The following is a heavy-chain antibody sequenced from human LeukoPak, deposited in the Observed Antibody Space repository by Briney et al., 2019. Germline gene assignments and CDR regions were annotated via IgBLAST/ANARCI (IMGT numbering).Heavy chain of an antibody. CDR2: MNPNSGNT. J-gene: IGHJ5*02. D-gene: IGHD6-13*01. Sequence: ASVKVSCKASGYTFTGHYLHWVRQAPGQGLEWMGWMNPNSGNTGYVQKFQGRVTMTRNTSISTAYMELSSLRSEDTAVYYCARGHSKQQLDNWFDPWGQGTLVTVSS. CDR3: ARGHSKQQLDNWFDP. V-gene: IGHV1-8*02. CDR1: GYTFTGHY.